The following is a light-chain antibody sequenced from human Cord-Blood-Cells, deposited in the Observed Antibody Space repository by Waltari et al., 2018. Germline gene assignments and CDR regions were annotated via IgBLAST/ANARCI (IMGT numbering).Light chain of an antibody. CDR3: NSRDSSGNHVV. V-gene: IGLV3-19*01. Sequence: SSELTQDPAVSVALGPTVRITCQGDSLRSYYATWYQQQPGQAPVLVIYGKNNRPSGIPDRFSGSSSGNTASLTITGAQAEDEADYYCNSRDSSGNHVVFGGGTKLTVL. CDR2: GKN. CDR1: SLRSYY. J-gene: IGLJ2*01.